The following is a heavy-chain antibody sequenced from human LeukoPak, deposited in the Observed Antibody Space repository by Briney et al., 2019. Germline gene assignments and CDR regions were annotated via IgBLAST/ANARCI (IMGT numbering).Heavy chain of an antibody. CDR2: INHSGST. CDR1: GGSFSGYY. CDR3: ARGKRGWWLRLRDAPYYFDY. Sequence: SETLSLTCTVSGGSFSGYYWSWVRQAPGKGLEWIGEINHSGSTNYNPYLKRRVTLSVDTSKHHFSLKLSSVTAADTAVYYCARGKRGWWLRLRDAPYYFDYWGQGTLVTVSS. D-gene: IGHD5-12*01. V-gene: IGHV4-34*01. J-gene: IGHJ4*02.